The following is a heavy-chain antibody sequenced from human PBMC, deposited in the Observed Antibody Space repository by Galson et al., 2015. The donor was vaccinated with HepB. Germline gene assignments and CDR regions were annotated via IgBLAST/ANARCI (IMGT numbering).Heavy chain of an antibody. D-gene: IGHD3-22*01. V-gene: IGHV3-21*01. CDR2: ISSSSSYI. CDR1: GFTFSSYS. J-gene: IGHJ4*02. CDR3: ARVGPGYYDSSGSPYYFDY. Sequence: SLRLSCAASGFTFSSYSMNWVRQAPGKGLEWVSSISSSSSYIYYADSVKGRFTISRDNAENSLYLQMNSLRAEDTAVYYCARVGPGYYDSSGSPYYFDYWGQGTLVTVSS.